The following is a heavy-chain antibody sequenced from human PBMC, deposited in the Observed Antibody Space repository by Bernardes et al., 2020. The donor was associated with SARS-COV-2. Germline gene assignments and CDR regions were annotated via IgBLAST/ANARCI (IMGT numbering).Heavy chain of an antibody. D-gene: IGHD6-13*01. CDR1: GFTVSSNY. CDR2: IYSGGST. CDR3: ARDRRQQLVGYYYGMDV. J-gene: IGHJ6*02. V-gene: IGHV3-53*01. Sequence: GGSLRLSCAASGFTVSSNYMSWVRQAPGKGLEWVSVIYSGGSTYYADSVKGRFTISRDNSKNTLYLQMNSLRAEDTAVYYCARDRRQQLVGYYYGMDVWGQGTTVTVSS.